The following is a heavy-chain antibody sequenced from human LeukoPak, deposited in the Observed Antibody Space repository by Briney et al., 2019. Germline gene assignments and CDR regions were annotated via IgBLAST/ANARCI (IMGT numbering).Heavy chain of an antibody. Sequence: GASVKVSCKASGGTFSSYAISWVRQAPGQGLEWMGRIIPILGIANYAQKFQGRVTITADESTSTAYMELSSLRSEDTAVYYCARVAQDYFGAQSDIWGQGTMVTVSS. D-gene: IGHD2/OR15-2a*01. CDR3: ARVAQDYFGAQSDI. CDR1: GGTFSSYA. J-gene: IGHJ3*02. V-gene: IGHV1-69*04. CDR2: IIPILGIA.